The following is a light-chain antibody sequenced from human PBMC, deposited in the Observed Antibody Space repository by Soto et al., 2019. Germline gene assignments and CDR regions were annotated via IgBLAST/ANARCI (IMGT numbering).Light chain of an antibody. CDR2: DAS. Sequence: ELVLTQSPATLSLSPGERATLSCRSRQSVSSSLAWSQQKPVQAPRLLIYDASNRATCIPARFRGSGSGTDFALPISSLESEDFAGYYCEQHTNWPPVTFAGGTKVEIK. V-gene: IGKV3-11*01. J-gene: IGKJ4*01. CDR1: QSVSSS. CDR3: EQHTNWPPVT.